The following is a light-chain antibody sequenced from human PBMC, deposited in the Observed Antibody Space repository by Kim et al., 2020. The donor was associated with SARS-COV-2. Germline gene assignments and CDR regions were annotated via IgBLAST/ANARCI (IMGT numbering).Light chain of an antibody. J-gene: IGLJ3*02. CDR3: SAWDNSLNGWV. Sequence: QAGLTQPPSVSKGLRQTATLTCTGNSDNVGHEGAAWLQQHQGHPPKLLSFRNNNRPSGISERLSASRSGNTASLTITGLQPEDEADYYCSAWDNSLNGWVFGGGTKLTVL. CDR2: RNN. CDR1: SDNVGHEG. V-gene: IGLV10-54*01.